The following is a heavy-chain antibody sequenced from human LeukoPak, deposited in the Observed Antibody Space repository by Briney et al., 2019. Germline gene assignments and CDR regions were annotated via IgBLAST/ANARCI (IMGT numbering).Heavy chain of an antibody. Sequence: PGGSLRLSCAASGFTVSSNYMSWVRQAPGKGLEWVSVIYSGGSTYYADSVKGRFTISRHNSKNTLYLQMNSLRAEDTAVYYCARGYSSSWYSSYFDYWGQETLVTVSS. D-gene: IGHD6-13*01. CDR2: IYSGGST. CDR1: GFTVSSNY. J-gene: IGHJ4*02. V-gene: IGHV3-53*04. CDR3: ARGYSSSWYSSYFDY.